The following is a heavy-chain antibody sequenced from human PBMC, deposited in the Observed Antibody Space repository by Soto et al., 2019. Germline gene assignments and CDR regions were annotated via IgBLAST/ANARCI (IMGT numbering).Heavy chain of an antibody. CDR2: IGSSERSR. J-gene: IGHJ5*02. CDR3: VRYRVTQGDDWFDP. Sequence: QVQLVESGGGVVKPGESLRLSCAASGFSFSDYYMSWVRQAPGKVLEWVSYIGSSERSRYYGDSVRGRFTISRDNAKNSLYLQMNSLRVEDTAVYYCVRYRVTQGDDWFDPWGQGTLVTVSS. CDR1: GFSFSDYY. V-gene: IGHV3-11*01. D-gene: IGHD2-21*02.